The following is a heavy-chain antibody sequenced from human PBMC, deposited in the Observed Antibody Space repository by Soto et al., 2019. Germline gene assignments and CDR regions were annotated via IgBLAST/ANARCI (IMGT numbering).Heavy chain of an antibody. CDR2: MNPNSGNT. J-gene: IGHJ3*02. D-gene: IGHD3-16*01. CDR1: GYTFTIYD. CDR3: VRDFLGRDAFDI. V-gene: IGHV1-8*01. Sequence: ASVEVSCKASGYTFTIYDINWVRQATGQGLEWMGWMNPNSGNTGYAQKFQGRVTMTRNTSISTAYMELSSLRSEDTAVYYCVRDFLGRDAFDIWGQGTMVTVSS.